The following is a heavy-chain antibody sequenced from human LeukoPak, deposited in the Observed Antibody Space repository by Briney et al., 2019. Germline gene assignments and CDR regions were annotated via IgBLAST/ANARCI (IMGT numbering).Heavy chain of an antibody. D-gene: IGHD3-22*01. Sequence: SVKVSCKASGFTFTSSAMQWVRQARGQRLEWIGWIVVGSGNTNYAQKFQERVTITRDMSTSTAYMELSSLRSEDTAVYYCAAAPYYYYDSSGYYSLFDYWGQGTLVTVSS. CDR3: AAAPYYYYDSSGYYSLFDY. J-gene: IGHJ4*02. CDR2: IVVGSGNT. V-gene: IGHV1-58*02. CDR1: GFTFTSSA.